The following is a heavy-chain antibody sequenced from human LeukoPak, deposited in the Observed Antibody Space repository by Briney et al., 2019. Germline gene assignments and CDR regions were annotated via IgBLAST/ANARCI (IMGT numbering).Heavy chain of an antibody. CDR1: GGSFSGYY. CDR3: ARGRVDIVATTD. Sequence: IPSETLSLTCAVYGGSFSGYYWSWIRQPPGKGMEWIGEINHSGSTNYNPSLKSRVTISVDTSKNQFSLKLSSVTAADTAVYYCARGRVDIVATTDWGQGTLVTVSS. CDR2: INHSGST. V-gene: IGHV4-34*01. J-gene: IGHJ4*02. D-gene: IGHD5-12*01.